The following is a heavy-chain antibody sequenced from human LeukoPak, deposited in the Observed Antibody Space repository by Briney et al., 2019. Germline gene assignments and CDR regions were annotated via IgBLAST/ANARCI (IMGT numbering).Heavy chain of an antibody. Sequence: SETVSLTCSVSGASISSSTYYWSWIRQPAGKGLEWIGRIYTSISTNYNPSLESRVTMSVDTSKNQFSLKLSSVTAADTAVYYCARSLISMTGFDYWGQGTLVTVSS. CDR1: GASISSSTYY. V-gene: IGHV4-61*02. CDR2: IYTSIST. D-gene: IGHD3-22*01. CDR3: ARSLISMTGFDY. J-gene: IGHJ4*02.